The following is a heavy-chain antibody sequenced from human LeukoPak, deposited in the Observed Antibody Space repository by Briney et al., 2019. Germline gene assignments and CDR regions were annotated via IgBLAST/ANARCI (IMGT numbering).Heavy chain of an antibody. CDR2: IYYSGST. Sequence: SETLSLTCTVSGGSISSSSYYWGWIRQPPGKGLEWIGSIYYSGSTYYNPSLKSRVTISVDTSKNQFSLKLSSVTAADTAVYYCARDRSSSWPWGGAFDIWGQGTMVTVSS. V-gene: IGHV4-39*07. CDR1: GGSISSSSYY. CDR3: ARDRSSSWPWGGAFDI. D-gene: IGHD6-13*01. J-gene: IGHJ3*02.